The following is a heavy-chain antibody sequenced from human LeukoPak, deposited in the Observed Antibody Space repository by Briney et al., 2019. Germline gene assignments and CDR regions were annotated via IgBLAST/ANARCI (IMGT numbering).Heavy chain of an antibody. J-gene: IGHJ4*02. Sequence: ASVEVSCKASGYTFTSYDINWVRQATGQGLEWMGWMNPNSGNTGYAQKFQGRVTITRNTSISTAYMELSSLRSEDTAVYYCARGGNYYGHISLGFDYWGQGTLVTVSS. CDR1: GYTFTSYD. CDR2: MNPNSGNT. CDR3: ARGGNYYGHISLGFDY. V-gene: IGHV1-8*03. D-gene: IGHD3-10*01.